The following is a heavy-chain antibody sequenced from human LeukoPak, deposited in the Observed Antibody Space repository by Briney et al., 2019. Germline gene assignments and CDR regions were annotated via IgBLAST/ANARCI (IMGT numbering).Heavy chain of an antibody. V-gene: IGHV5-51*01. CDR1: GYVFSSYW. J-gene: IGHJ4*02. Sequence: GESLKISCRGSGYVFSSYWIGWVRQMPGKGLEWMGIIFLGDSDTRYSPSVQGQVTISDDKSINTAYLHWSSLEASDTAIYYCARGFGYAGNYFDFWGQGTLVTVSS. CDR3: ARGFGYAGNYFDF. CDR2: IFLGDSDT. D-gene: IGHD2-15*01.